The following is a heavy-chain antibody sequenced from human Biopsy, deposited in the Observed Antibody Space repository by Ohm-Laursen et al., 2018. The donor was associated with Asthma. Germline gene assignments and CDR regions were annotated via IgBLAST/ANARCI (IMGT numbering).Heavy chain of an antibody. CDR1: GFNFHNYG. CDR3: AKDRVAGRSYYFDY. Sequence: LRLSCAASGFNFHNYGMNWVRRAPGKGLEWVAQILFDGRKINYPDSVKGRFTISRDNSKNMVYLQMNSLRPEDTAVYYCAKDRVAGRSYYFDYWGQGSLVSVSS. D-gene: IGHD6-13*01. V-gene: IGHV3-30*18. J-gene: IGHJ4*02. CDR2: ILFDGRKI.